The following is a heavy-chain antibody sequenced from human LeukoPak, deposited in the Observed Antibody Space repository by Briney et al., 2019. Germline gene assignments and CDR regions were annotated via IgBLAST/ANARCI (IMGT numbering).Heavy chain of an antibody. J-gene: IGHJ4*02. CDR2: ISSSGSTI. D-gene: IGHD6-13*01. V-gene: IGHV3-11*01. CDR1: GFTFSDYY. Sequence: GGSLRLSCAASGFTFSDYYMSWIRQAPGKGLEWVSYISSSGSTIYYADSVKGRFTISRDNAKNSLYLQMNSLRAEDTALYYCAKGSLGSWYFFDYWGQGTLVTVSS. CDR3: AKGSLGSWYFFDY.